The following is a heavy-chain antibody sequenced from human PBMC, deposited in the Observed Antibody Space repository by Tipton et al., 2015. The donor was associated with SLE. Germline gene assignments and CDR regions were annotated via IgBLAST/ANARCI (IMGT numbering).Heavy chain of an antibody. CDR2: IYTSGST. V-gene: IGHV4-61*02. CDR3: AREVRGVIMEYFDY. J-gene: IGHJ4*02. D-gene: IGHD3-10*01. CDR1: GDSFKSGSYY. Sequence: TLSLTSTVSGDSFKSGSYYWSWIRQPAGKGLEWIGRIYTSGSTNYNPSLKSRVTISVDTSKNQFSLKLTPVTAADTAVYYCAREVRGVIMEYFDYWGQGALVTVSS.